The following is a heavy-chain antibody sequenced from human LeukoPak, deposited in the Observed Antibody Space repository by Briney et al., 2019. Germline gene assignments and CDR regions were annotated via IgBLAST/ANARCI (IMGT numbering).Heavy chain of an antibody. CDR3: AREGYSGSYDY. V-gene: IGHV3-74*01. CDR1: GFTFSSYW. D-gene: IGHD3-10*01. Sequence: AGGSLRLSCAASGFTFSSYWMHWVRQAPGKGLVWVSRINSDGSSTSYADSVKGRFTISRDNAKNTLYLQMNSLRAEDTAVYYCAREGYSGSYDYWGQGTLVTVSS. CDR2: INSDGSST. J-gene: IGHJ4*02.